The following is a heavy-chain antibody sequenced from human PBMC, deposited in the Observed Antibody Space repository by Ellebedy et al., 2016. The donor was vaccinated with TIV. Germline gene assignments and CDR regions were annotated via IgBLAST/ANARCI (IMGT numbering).Heavy chain of an antibody. CDR3: Y. CDR1: GFTFSSYY. J-gene: IGHJ4*02. V-gene: IGHV3-48*04. D-gene: IGHD3-10*01. CDR2: ISGSGGMM. Sequence: GESLKISCAASGFTFSSYYMNWVRQAPGKGLEWVSYISGSGGMMDHADSVKGRFTISRDNAKNYTAVYYFARRSRGPPYYFDYWGQGTLVTVSS.